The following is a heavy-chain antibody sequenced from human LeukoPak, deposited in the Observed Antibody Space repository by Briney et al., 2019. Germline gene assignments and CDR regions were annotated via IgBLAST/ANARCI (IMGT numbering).Heavy chain of an antibody. V-gene: IGHV3-53*05. J-gene: IGHJ4*02. Sequence: GGSLRLSCAASGFTVSSNYMSWVRQAPGKGLEWVSVIYSGGSTYYADSVKGRFTISRDNAKNSLYLQMNSLRAEDTALYYCAKSRSGVASGFDYWGQGTLVTVSS. CDR2: IYSGGST. CDR1: GFTVSSNY. D-gene: IGHD2-15*01. CDR3: AKSRSGVASGFDY.